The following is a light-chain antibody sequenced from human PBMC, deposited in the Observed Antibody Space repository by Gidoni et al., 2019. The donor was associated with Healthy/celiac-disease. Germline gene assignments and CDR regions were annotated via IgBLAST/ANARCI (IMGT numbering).Light chain of an antibody. V-gene: IGKV3-11*01. CDR3: QQRSNWPELT. CDR2: DAS. Sequence: EIVLTHSQATLSLSPGERATLSCRASQSVSSYLAWYQQKPGQAPRLLIYDASNRATGIPARFSGSGSGTDFTLTISSLEPEDFAVYYCQQRSNWPELTFGGGTKVEIK. J-gene: IGKJ4*01. CDR1: QSVSSY.